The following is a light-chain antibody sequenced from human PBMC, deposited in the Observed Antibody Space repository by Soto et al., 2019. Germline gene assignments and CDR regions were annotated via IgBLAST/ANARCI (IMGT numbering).Light chain of an antibody. CDR2: SNN. V-gene: IGLV1-44*01. Sequence: QAVLTQPPSASGTRGQRVTISCSGSSSNIGSNTVNWYQQLPGTAPKLLIYSNNQRPSGVPDRFSGSKSGTSASLAISGLQSEDEADYYCAAWDDSLNGPVFGTGTKLTVL. CDR1: SSNIGSNT. CDR3: AAWDDSLNGPV. J-gene: IGLJ1*01.